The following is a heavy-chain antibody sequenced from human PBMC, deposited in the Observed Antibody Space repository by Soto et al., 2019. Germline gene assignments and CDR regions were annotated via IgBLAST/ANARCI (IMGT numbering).Heavy chain of an antibody. Sequence: QVQLQVSAPGLVKPSETLSLTRTVSGDSISAYSWSWVRQPPGKGLEWIGNIHYNGNTKYNPSLKSRVTMSVDTSKNQFSLKLISVTAADTAKYFCAREGNLGRWLQPLDFWGQGTLVTVSS. J-gene: IGHJ4*02. V-gene: IGHV4-59*01. CDR3: AREGNLGRWLQPLDF. D-gene: IGHD5-12*01. CDR2: IHYNGNT. CDR1: GDSISAYS.